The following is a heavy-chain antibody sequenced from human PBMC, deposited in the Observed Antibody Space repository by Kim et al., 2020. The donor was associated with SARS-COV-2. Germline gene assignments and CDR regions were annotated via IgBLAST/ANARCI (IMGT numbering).Heavy chain of an antibody. CDR3: ARDRYAAGFY. Sequence: SETLSLTCTVSGGSISSSSYYWGWIRQPPGKGLEWIGSIYYSGSTYYNPSLKSRVTISVDTSKNQFSLKLSSVTAADTAVYYCARDRYAAGFYWGQGTLVTVSS. J-gene: IGHJ4*02. D-gene: IGHD6-13*01. CDR1: GGSISSSSYY. V-gene: IGHV4-39*07. CDR2: IYYSGST.